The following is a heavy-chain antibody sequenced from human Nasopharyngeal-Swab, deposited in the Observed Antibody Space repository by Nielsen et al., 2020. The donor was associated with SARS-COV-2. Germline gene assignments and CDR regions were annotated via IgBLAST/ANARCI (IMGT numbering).Heavy chain of an antibody. J-gene: IGHJ2*01. Sequence: SETLSLTCTVSGGSISSYYWSWIRQPPGKGLEWVGYIYYSGSTNYHPSLKSRVTISVDTSKNQFSLKLTSVTAADTAVYYCARAANSGDWYFDLWGRGTLVTVSS. D-gene: IGHD1-26*01. V-gene: IGHV4-59*13. CDR2: IYYSGST. CDR1: GGSISSYY. CDR3: ARAANSGDWYFDL.